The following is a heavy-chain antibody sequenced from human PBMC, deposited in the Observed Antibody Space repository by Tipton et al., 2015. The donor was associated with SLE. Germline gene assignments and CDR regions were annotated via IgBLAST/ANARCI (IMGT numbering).Heavy chain of an antibody. V-gene: IGHV1-2*02. Sequence: QLVQSGAEVKKPGASVKVSCKTSGYTFTAYYMHWVRQAPGQGLEWMGWINPGSGATNFAQRFRGRVTLTSDTSINTAYMEVRSLISDDTAVYFCAYFDYTDHHWGQGTLLTVSS. CDR3: AYFDYTDHH. CDR1: GYTFTAYY. J-gene: IGHJ5*02. CDR2: INPGSGAT. D-gene: IGHD3-9*01.